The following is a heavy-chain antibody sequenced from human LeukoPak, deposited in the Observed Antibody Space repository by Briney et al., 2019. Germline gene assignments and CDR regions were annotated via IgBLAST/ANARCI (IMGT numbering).Heavy chain of an antibody. Sequence: GGSLRLSCAASGFIFNNYGMSWVRQAPGKGLEWVSGITDNGGSTYYADSVKGRFTISRDNAKNSLYLQMNSLRAEDTAVYYCAELGITMIGGVWGKGTTVTISS. D-gene: IGHD3-10*02. V-gene: IGHV3-23*01. CDR1: GFIFNNYG. CDR2: ITDNGGST. CDR3: AELGITMIGGV. J-gene: IGHJ6*04.